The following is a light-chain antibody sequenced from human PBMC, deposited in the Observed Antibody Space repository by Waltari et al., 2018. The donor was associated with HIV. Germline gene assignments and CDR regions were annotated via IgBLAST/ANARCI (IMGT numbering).Light chain of an antibody. Sequence: LTQTPPSLSFTPEQPASISCKSSQSLLHSDGKTYLYCYVQQRGQPPQLLIHEVSDPFSGVPDQLSGGSSESDVALQVRRVLAAQAWIDYCLQDLILPLTFGRGTNVDIK. CDR2: EVS. J-gene: IGKJ4*01. CDR3: LQDLILPLT. V-gene: IGKV2D-29*01. CDR1: QSLLHSDGKTY.